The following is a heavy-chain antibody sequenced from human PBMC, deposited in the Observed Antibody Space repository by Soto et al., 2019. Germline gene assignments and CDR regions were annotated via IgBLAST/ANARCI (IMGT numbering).Heavy chain of an antibody. CDR3: ARGWRGGYDCLDY. CDR1: GGSFSGYY. J-gene: IGHJ4*02. CDR2: IDHSGST. V-gene: IGHV4-34*01. Sequence: QVQLQQWGAGLLKPSETLSLTCAVYGGSFSGYYWSWIRQPPGKGLEWIGAIDHSGSTNYNPSLKSRVTISVDTSKNHFSVKLSSVTAADTAVYYGARGWRGGYDCLDYWGQGTLVTVSS. D-gene: IGHD5-12*01.